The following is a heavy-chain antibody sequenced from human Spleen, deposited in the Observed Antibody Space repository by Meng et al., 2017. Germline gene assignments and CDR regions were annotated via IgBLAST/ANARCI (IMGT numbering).Heavy chain of an antibody. D-gene: IGHD1-26*01. CDR2: ISAYNGNT. V-gene: IGHV1-18*01. CDR3: ARDTPGIVGATESVDY. Sequence: ASVKVSCKASGYTFISYDIHWVRQATGQGLEWMGWISAYNGNTNYAQKLQGRVTMTADTSTSTAYMELRSLRSDDTAVYYCARDTPGIVGATESVDYWGQGTLVTVSS. J-gene: IGHJ4*02. CDR1: GYTFISYD.